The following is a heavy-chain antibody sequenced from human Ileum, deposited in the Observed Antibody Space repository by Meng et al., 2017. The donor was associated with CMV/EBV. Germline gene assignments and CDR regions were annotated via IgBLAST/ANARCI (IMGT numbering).Heavy chain of an antibody. CDR1: GFTFGDYY. J-gene: IGHJ6*02. Sequence: GGSLRLSCAASGFTFGDYYMTWIRQAPGKGLEWVSYISNSGSTIYFADSVKGRFTISRDNSKNTLYVQMSSPRSEDTAVYYCAKGYCSSFSCRTDYYYGMDVWGQGTTVTVSS. CDR3: AKGYCSSFSCRTDYYYGMDV. D-gene: IGHD2-2*01. V-gene: IGHV3-11*04. CDR2: ISNSGSTI.